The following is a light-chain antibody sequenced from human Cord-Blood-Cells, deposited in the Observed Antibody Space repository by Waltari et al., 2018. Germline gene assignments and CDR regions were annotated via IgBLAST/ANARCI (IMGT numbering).Light chain of an antibody. CDR1: QSISSY. V-gene: IGKV1-39*01. J-gene: IGKJ1*01. CDR3: QQSYSTPWT. CDR2: AAS. Sequence: DIQMTQSPSSLSASVGDRVTITCQASQSISSYLNWYQQKPGKAPKLLIYAASILQSGVPSRFSGSGSGTDFTLTISSLQPEDFATYYCQQSYSTPWTFGQGTKVEIK.